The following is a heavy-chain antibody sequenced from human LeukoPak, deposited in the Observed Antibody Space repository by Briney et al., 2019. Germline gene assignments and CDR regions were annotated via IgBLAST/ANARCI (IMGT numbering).Heavy chain of an antibody. CDR1: GYTFTSYG. J-gene: IGHJ6*03. CDR3: ARDKPAAIVNYYYYYMDV. V-gene: IGHV1-18*01. D-gene: IGHD2-2*02. CDR2: ISAYNGNT. Sequence: ASVKVSCKASGYTFTSYGISWVRQAPGQGLEWMGWISAYNGNTNYAQKLQGRVTMTTDTSTSTAYMELRSLRSDDTAVYYCARDKPAAIVNYYYYYMDVWGKGTTVTVSS.